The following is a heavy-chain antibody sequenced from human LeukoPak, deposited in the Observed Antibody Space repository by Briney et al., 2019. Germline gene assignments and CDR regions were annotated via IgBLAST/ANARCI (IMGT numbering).Heavy chain of an antibody. D-gene: IGHD2-15*01. CDR3: ARSAYCSGCTCYVAY. J-gene: IGHJ4*02. CDR1: GFTYISYG. CDR2: ISNNGGST. Sequence: GGSLRLSCAASGFTYISYGLHWVGQAPGKGLEYVSAISNNGGSTYYANSVKGRFTIFRDNSKNTLYLQMGSLRLEDMAVYCCARSAYCSGCTCYVAYWGQGTLVTVSS. V-gene: IGHV3-64*01.